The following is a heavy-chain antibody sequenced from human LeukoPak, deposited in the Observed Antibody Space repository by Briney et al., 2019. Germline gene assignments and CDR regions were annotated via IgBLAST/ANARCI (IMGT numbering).Heavy chain of an antibody. CDR1: GGSISSGGYY. CDR3: AREGGPYRPLDY. J-gene: IGHJ4*02. CDR2: IKYSGST. Sequence: PSETLSLTCTVSGGSISSGGYYWSWIRQHPGKGLEWIGYIKYSGSTHYNPSLKSRVTISVDTFKNQFSLKLSSVTAADTAVYYCAREGGPYRPLDYSGQVTLVTVAS. V-gene: IGHV4-31*03.